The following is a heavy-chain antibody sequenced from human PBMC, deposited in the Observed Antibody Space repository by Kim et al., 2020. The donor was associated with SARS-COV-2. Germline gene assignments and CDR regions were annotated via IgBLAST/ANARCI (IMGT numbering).Heavy chain of an antibody. CDR3: ASDGTGSSGYYNY. CDR2: ISYDGSNK. J-gene: IGHJ4*02. CDR1: GFTFSSYA. V-gene: IGHV3-30*04. D-gene: IGHD3-22*01. Sequence: GGSLRLSCAASGFTFSSYAMHWVRQAPGKGLEWVAVISYDGSNKYYADSVKGRFTISRDNSKNTLYLQMNSLRAEDTAVYYCASDGTGSSGYYNYWGQGTLVTVSS.